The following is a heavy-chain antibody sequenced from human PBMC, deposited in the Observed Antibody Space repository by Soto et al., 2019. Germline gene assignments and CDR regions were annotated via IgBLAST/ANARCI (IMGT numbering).Heavy chain of an antibody. V-gene: IGHV1-18*01. D-gene: IGHD3-3*01. CDR1: GYTLNTFG. CDR2: ISAYDGKT. J-gene: IGHJ5*02. CDR3: ARDPHEFWTSYWFDP. Sequence: ASVKVSCKTSGYTLNTFGINWVRQAPGQGLELMGWISAYDGKTTYAEKFQGRVTLTTDTSTSTAYMELRSLRSDDTAIYYCARDPHEFWTSYWFDPWG.